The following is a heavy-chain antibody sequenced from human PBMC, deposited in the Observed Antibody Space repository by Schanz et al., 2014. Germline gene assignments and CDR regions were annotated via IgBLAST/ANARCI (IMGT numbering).Heavy chain of an antibody. CDR1: GYTFTSHG. CDR2: ITAYNGDT. CDR3: ARDRRRYCSTASCLHDNWFDP. J-gene: IGHJ5*02. D-gene: IGHD2-2*01. Sequence: QVQLVQSGAEVKKPGASVKVSCKASGYTFTSHGISWVRQAPGQGLEWMGWITAYNGDTNYALKLQGRVTMTTDTSTSTAYMELRSLRSDDTAMYYCARDRRRYCSTASCLHDNWFDPWGQGTLVTVSS. V-gene: IGHV1-18*01.